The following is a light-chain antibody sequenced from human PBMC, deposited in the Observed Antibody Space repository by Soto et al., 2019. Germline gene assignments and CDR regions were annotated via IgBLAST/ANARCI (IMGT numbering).Light chain of an antibody. CDR2: DAS. Sequence: IQMTHAPSSLSASVGYRVTITCLASQIISSYLNWYQQKPGRAPKLLIYDASTLESGVPSRFSGSGSGTEFTLTITSLQSEDFAVYYCHQYNGWPRTFGQGTKVDI. J-gene: IGKJ1*01. CDR1: QIISSY. V-gene: IGKV1-13*02. CDR3: HQYNGWPRT.